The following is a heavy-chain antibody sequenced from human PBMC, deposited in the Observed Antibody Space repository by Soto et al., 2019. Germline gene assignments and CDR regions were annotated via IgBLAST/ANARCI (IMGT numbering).Heavy chain of an antibody. CDR3: AHRCSHNTDCLDAFDI. V-gene: IGHV2-5*02. J-gene: IGHJ3*02. D-gene: IGHD2-21*02. CDR1: GFSLSTNGVG. CDR2: IYWDDDK. Sequence: QITLKESGPTLVKPTQTLTLTCTFSGFSLSTNGVGVGWIRQSPGKALEWLALIYWDDDKRYSPSLKSRLTIIKDTSQNQVGLTMTNMDPVDTATYYCAHRCSHNTDCLDAFDIWGQGTMVSVSS.